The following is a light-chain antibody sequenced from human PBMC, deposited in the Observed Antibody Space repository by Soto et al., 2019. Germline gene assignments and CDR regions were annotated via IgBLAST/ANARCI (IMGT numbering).Light chain of an antibody. J-gene: IGLJ1*01. CDR2: AND. CDR3: GTWDNSRRAVYV. Sequence: QSVLTQPPSVSAAPGQKVTVSCSGSSSNLGNNYVSWYQHLPGTAPQLLIYANDKRPSGIPDRFSGSKSGTSATLVITGLQTGDEADYYCGTWDNSRRAVYVFGTETKVTVL. V-gene: IGLV1-51*01. CDR1: SSNLGNNY.